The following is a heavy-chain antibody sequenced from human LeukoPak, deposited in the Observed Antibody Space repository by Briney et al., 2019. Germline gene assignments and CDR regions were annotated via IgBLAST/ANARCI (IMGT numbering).Heavy chain of an antibody. CDR2: IYYSGST. CDR1: GGSISSYY. CDR3: GGMLAYNAFNV. D-gene: IGHD1-14*01. J-gene: IGHJ3*01. V-gene: IGHV4-59*12. Sequence: SETLSLTCTVSGGSISSYYWRWIRQPPGKGLEWIGYIYYSGSTNYNPSLKSRVTISVETSKNQFSLMLSYVTAADTAIYYYGGMLAYNAFNVWGEATIVTVPS.